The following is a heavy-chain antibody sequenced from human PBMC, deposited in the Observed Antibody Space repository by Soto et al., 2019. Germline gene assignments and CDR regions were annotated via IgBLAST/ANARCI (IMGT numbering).Heavy chain of an antibody. D-gene: IGHD2-21*02. CDR3: ARQRTSVVTQAYFDS. CDR1: GDSINNRIYY. CDR2: IYYSGIT. J-gene: IGHJ4*02. V-gene: IGHV4-39*01. Sequence: SETLSLTCTVTGDSINNRIYYWGWIRHPPGKGLEWIGSIYYSGITYNNPSLKSRVSMSVDTSKNQFSLKLRSVTAADTALYYCARQRTSVVTQAYFDSWGQGSLVTVSS.